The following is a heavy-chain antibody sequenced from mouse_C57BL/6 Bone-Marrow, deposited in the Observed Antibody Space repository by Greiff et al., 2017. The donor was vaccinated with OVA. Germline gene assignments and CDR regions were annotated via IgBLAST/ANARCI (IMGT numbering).Heavy chain of an antibody. CDR1: GYTFTSYW. J-gene: IGHJ2*01. D-gene: IGHD3-2*02. CDR2: INPSNGGT. V-gene: IGHV1-53*01. CDR3: ARDSSGYRPCDY. Sequence: QVQLQQPGTELVKPGASVKLSCKASGYTFTSYWMHWVKQRPGQGLAWIGNINPSNGGTNYNEKFKSKATLTVDKSSSTAYMQLSSLTSEDSAVYYCARDSSGYRPCDYWGQGTTLTVSS.